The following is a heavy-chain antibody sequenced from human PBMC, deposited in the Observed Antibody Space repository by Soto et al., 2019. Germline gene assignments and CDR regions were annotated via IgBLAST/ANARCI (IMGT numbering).Heavy chain of an antibody. CDR2: IYYSGST. CDR1: GGSISSYY. Sequence: PSETLSLTCTVSGGSISSYYWSWIRQPPGKGLEWIGYIYYSGSTNYNPSLKSRVTISVDTSKNQFSLKLSSVTAADTAVYYCARKSGYPLPYFDYWGQGTLVTVSS. D-gene: IGHD3-3*01. V-gene: IGHV4-59*01. J-gene: IGHJ4*02. CDR3: ARKSGYPLPYFDY.